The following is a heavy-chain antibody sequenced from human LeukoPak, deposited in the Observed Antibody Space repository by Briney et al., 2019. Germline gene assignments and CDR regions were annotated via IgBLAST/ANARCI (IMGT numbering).Heavy chain of an antibody. D-gene: IGHD6-13*01. CDR1: GGSISSGTYY. J-gene: IGHJ2*01. CDR3: ARGSSSSWYGGNWYFDL. V-gene: IGHV4-61*02. Sequence: SETLSLTCTVSGGSISSGTYYWSWIRQPAGKGLEWIGRIYTSGSTNYNPSLKSRVTISVDLSKNQVSLKLGSVTAADTAVYYCARGSSSSWYGGNWYFDLWGRGTLVTVSS. CDR2: IYTSGST.